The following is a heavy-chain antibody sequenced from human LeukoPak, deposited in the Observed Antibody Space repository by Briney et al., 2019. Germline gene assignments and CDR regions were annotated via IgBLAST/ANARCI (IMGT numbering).Heavy chain of an antibody. Sequence: GRSLRLSCAASEFSFRSYGMNWARQAPGKGLEWAALISYDGTNDYYVDSVRGRFTVSRDNSKNTLSLQMNSLRGEDTALYYCATDGYCSGGNCYAGHFHYWGQGTLVTVSS. CDR3: ATDGYCSGGNCYAGHFHY. J-gene: IGHJ4*02. D-gene: IGHD2-15*01. V-gene: IGHV3-30*03. CDR2: ISYDGTND. CDR1: EFSFRSYG.